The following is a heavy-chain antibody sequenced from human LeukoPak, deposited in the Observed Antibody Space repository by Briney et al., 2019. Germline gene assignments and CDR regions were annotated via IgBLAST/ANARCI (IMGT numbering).Heavy chain of an antibody. J-gene: IGHJ4*02. Sequence: HSGGSLRLSCAASGFTFSSYWMHWVRQAPGKGLVWVSRINSGGSGTSYADSVKGRFTISRDNAKNTLYLQMNSLRAEDTAVYYCARVTFYGGSLYYFDYWGQGTLVTVSS. D-gene: IGHD3-16*01. V-gene: IGHV3-74*01. CDR3: ARVTFYGGSLYYFDY. CDR1: GFTFSSYW. CDR2: INSGGSGT.